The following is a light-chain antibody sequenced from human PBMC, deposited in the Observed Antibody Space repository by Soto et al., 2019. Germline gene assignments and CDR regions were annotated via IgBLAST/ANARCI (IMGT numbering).Light chain of an antibody. CDR1: QSISMS. V-gene: IGKV1-5*03. CDR3: QQYRYFPWT. J-gene: IGKJ1*01. Sequence: DIQMTQSPFTLSASVGDRVTITCRASQSISMSLAWHQQQPGKAPKPLLYKGSSLESGAPSRFSGSGSGTEFTLTISRLEPDDFATYYCQQYRYFPWTFGQGTKVEIK. CDR2: KGS.